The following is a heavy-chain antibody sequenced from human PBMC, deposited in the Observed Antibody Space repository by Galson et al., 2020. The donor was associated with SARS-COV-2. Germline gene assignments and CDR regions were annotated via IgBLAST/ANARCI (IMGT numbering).Heavy chain of an antibody. CDR2: IRSKANSYAT. V-gene: IGHV3-73*01. CDR3: TTLGRVPAANRGY. CDR1: GFTFSGSA. J-gene: IGHJ4*01. D-gene: IGHD2-2*01. Sequence: GESLKIPCAASGFTFSGSALHLVRQASGKGLEWVGRIRSKANSYATAYAASVKGRFTISRDDSKNTAYLQMNSLKTEDTAVYYCTTLGRVPAANRGYWGHGTLVIVSS.